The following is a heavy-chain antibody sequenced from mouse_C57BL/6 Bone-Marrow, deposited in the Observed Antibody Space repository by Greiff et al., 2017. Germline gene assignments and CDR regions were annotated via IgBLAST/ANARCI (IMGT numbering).Heavy chain of an antibody. J-gene: IGHJ2*01. CDR3: ARGGNYGGYYFDY. V-gene: IGHV1-47*01. CDR2: FHPYNDDT. D-gene: IGHD2-1*01. CDR1: GYTFTTYP. Sequence: LVESGAELVKPGASVKMSCKASGYTFTTYPIEWMKQNHGKSLEWIGNFHPYNDDTKYNEKFKGKATLTVEKSSNTVYLELSRLTSDDSAVYYCARGGNYGGYYFDYWGQGTTLTVSS.